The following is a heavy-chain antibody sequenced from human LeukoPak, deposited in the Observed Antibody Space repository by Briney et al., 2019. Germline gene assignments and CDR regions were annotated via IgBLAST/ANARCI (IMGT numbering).Heavy chain of an antibody. V-gene: IGHV3-23*01. CDR2: ISGSGGST. J-gene: IGHJ4*02. CDR3: ARDDFDSSGYNPGFDY. CDR1: GFTFSSYA. Sequence: PGGSLRLSCAASGFTFSSYAMSWVRQAPGKGLEWVSAISGSGGSTYYADSVKGRFTISRDNSKNTLYLQMNSLRAEDTAVYYCARDDFDSSGYNPGFDYWGQGTLVTVSS. D-gene: IGHD3-22*01.